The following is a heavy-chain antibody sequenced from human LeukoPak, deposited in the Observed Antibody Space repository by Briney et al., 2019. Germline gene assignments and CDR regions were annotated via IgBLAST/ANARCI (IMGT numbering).Heavy chain of an antibody. D-gene: IGHD3-22*01. CDR2: INPNSGGT. V-gene: IGHV1-2*06. CDR3: ARVGYYESSGYYEY. Sequence: ASVKVSCRASGYTLTDYYMHWVRQAPGQGLEWMGRINPNSGGTNYAQKFQGRVTMTRDTSISTVYMELSRLRSDDTAVYYCARVGYYESSGYYEYWGQGTLVTVSS. J-gene: IGHJ4*02. CDR1: GYTLTDYY.